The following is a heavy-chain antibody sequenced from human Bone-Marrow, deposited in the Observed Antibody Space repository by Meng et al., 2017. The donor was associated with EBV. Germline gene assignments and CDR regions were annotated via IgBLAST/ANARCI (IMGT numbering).Heavy chain of an antibody. CDR1: GYPFTSYT. CDR3: ATSNNWSDFHY. D-gene: IGHD1-1*01. V-gene: IGHV7-4-1*02. Sequence: LVQFGLELKKPGASVKVSCKTSGYPFTSYTLNWVRQAPGQGLEWMGWINTNTGNPTYALGFTGRIVFSLDTSVSTAYLQISSLKADDTGVYYCATSNNWSDFHYWSQGTLVTVSS. J-gene: IGHJ4*02. CDR2: INTNTGNP.